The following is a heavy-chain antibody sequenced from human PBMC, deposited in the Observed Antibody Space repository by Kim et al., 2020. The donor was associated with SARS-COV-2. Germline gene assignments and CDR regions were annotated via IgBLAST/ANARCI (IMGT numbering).Heavy chain of an antibody. D-gene: IGHD2-21*02. V-gene: IGHV3-21*01. CDR3: ARDNRIVVVTPFDY. Sequence: GGSLRLSCAASGFTFSSYSMNWVRQAPGKGLEWVSSISSSSSYIYYADSVKGRFTISRDNAKNSLYLQMNSLRAEDTAVYYCARDNRIVVVTPFDYWGQGTLVTVSS. CDR1: GFTFSSYS. CDR2: ISSSSSYI. J-gene: IGHJ4*02.